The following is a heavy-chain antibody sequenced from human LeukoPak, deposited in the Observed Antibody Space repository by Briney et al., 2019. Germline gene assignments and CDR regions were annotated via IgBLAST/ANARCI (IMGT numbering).Heavy chain of an antibody. CDR3: ATEFVRALLGVFDI. V-gene: IGHV1-24*01. CDR2: FDPEDGET. CDR1: GYTLTGLS. D-gene: IGHD2-15*01. Sequence: ASVKVSCKVSGYTLTGLSMHWVRQAPGKALEWMGGFDPEDGETIYAQKFQGRVTMTEDTSTDTAYMELSSLRSEDTAMYYCATEFVRALLGVFDIWGQGTMVTVSS. J-gene: IGHJ3*02.